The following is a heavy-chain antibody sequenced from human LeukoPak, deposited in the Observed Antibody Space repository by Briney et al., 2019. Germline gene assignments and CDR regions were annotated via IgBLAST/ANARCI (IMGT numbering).Heavy chain of an antibody. D-gene: IGHD6-13*01. V-gene: IGHV4-38-2*02. Sequence: SATLSLTCTLSASSVSTGCYGSCIRQPRGWGVEWIGSIYYTGNTYYNPPLKSLVTISVDTSKNQFSRKVSSVTAADTAVYYCARTFHQLVIFDYWGQGTLVTVSS. CDR3: ARTFHQLVIFDY. J-gene: IGHJ4*02. CDR2: IYYTGNT. CDR1: ASSVSTGCY.